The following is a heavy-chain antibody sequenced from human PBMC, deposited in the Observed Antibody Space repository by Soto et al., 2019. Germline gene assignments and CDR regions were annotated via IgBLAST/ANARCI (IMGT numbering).Heavy chain of an antibody. D-gene: IGHD6-13*01. CDR2: ISCDGSNK. CDR1: GSTFSSYG. J-gene: IGHJ4*02. CDR3: AKDDSSSWYYFDY. Sequence: GGSLRLSCAASGSTFSSYGMHWVRQAPGKGLEWVAVISCDGSNKYYADSVKGRFTISRDNSKNTLYLQMNSLRAEDTAVYYCAKDDSSSWYYFDYWGQGTLVTVSS. V-gene: IGHV3-30*18.